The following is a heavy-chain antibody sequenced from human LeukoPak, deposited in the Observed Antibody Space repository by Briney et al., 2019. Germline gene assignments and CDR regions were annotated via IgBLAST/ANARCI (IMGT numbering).Heavy chain of an antibody. Sequence: PSETLSLTCTLFVGSISSGSYYWSWIRQPAGKGLEWIGRIYTSGSTNYNPSLKSRVTISLDTSKNQFSLKMSSVTAADTAVYYAARCFMGVVRETAHFDYWGQGTLVTVSS. J-gene: IGHJ4*02. CDR1: VGSISSGSYY. CDR3: ARCFMGVVRETAHFDY. V-gene: IGHV4-61*02. D-gene: IGHD2-8*01. CDR2: IYTSGST.